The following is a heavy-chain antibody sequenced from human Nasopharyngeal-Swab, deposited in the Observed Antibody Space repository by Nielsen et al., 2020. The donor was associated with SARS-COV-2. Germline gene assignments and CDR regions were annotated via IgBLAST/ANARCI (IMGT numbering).Heavy chain of an antibody. Sequence: GGSLRLSCATSGFTFRINGMHWVRQAPGKGLAWVAVTSFDGSNKSYADSVKGRFTISKDYAQNTLYLHMNSLRAEDTAVYYCAKGLRVGSAYYFYYYMDVWGKGTTVTVSS. D-gene: IGHD1-26*01. J-gene: IGHJ6*03. CDR1: GFTFRING. V-gene: IGHV3-30*05. CDR3: AKGLRVGSAYYFYYYMDV. CDR2: TSFDGSNK.